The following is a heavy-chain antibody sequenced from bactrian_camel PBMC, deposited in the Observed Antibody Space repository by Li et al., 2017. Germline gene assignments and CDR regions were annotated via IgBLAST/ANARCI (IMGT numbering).Heavy chain of an antibody. J-gene: IGHJ4*01. V-gene: IGHV3S9*01. CDR2: IESDGST. D-gene: IGHD5*01. Sequence: QLVESGGGSVQTGGSLRLSCVASGDTIGRYCMGWFRQILDREREGVAGIESDGSTSYADSVKGRFTISRDNAKNSSYLQMSGLKPDDTAVYYCVRRDVYLSQGLGTGGFHLNYWGQGTQVTVS. CDR3: VRRDVYLSQGLGTGGFHLNY. CDR1: GDTIGRYC.